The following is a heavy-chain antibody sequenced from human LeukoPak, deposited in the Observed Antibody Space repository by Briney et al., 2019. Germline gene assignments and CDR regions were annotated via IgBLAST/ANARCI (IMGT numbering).Heavy chain of an antibody. Sequence: PSQTLSLTCTVSGGSISSGCYYWSWIRPPTGKGLEWDGRIYTSGNTNYNPSLKSRVNISVHTSKNQSSLKRSSVTAADTAVYYCAKGSRGFWSRYYDYWGQGTLVTVSS. V-gene: IGHV4-61*02. CDR1: GGSISSGCYY. CDR3: AKGSRGFWSRYYDY. J-gene: IGHJ4*02. CDR2: IYTSGNT. D-gene: IGHD3-3*01.